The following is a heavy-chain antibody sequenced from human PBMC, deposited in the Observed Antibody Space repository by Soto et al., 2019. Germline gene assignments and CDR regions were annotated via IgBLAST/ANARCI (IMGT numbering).Heavy chain of an antibody. CDR1: GYTFTTYT. CDR2: IIAGSGNT. D-gene: IGHD2-2*01. Sequence: QVQLVQSGAEEKKPGASVKVSCKAFGYTFTTYTIHWLRQAPGQRLEWMGWIIAGSGNTKYYQRFHGRITISKDKSATTAYMELSSQRSEDTGVYYCAIVPLYQPLIAFDLWGQGTLVALSS. V-gene: IGHV1-3*05. J-gene: IGHJ3*01. CDR3: AIVPLYQPLIAFDL.